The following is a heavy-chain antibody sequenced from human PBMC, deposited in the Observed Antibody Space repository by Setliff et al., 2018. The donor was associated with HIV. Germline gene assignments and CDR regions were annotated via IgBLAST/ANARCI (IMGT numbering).Heavy chain of an antibody. Sequence: SETLSLTCTVSGGSVGSYYWSWIRQAAGQGLEWIGLIYTGGNTYYNPSLKSRVTMSLDTSKNQFSLKVTSVTAADTAVYYCARRRFYYGSGSSSQFDYWGQGTLVTVSS. D-gene: IGHD3-10*01. CDR2: IYTGGNT. J-gene: IGHJ4*02. V-gene: IGHV4-4*07. CDR3: ARRRFYYGSGSSSQFDY. CDR1: GGSVGSYY.